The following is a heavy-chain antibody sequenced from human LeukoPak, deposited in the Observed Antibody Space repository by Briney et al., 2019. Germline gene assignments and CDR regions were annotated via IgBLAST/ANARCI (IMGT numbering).Heavy chain of an antibody. CDR2: ISGSGGST. V-gene: IGHV3-23*01. CDR3: AKDAMAVAGNVNWFDP. J-gene: IGHJ5*02. Sequence: PGGSLRLSCAASGFTFDTYAMNWVRQAPGKALEWVSVISGSGGSTYYADSVKGRFTISRDNSRNTLYLQMNSLRAEDTALYYCAKDAMAVAGNVNWFDPWGQGTLVTVSS. D-gene: IGHD6-19*01. CDR1: GFTFDTYA.